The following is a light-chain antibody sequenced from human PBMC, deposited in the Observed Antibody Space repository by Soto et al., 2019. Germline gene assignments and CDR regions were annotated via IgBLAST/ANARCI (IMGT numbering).Light chain of an antibody. V-gene: IGKV3-15*01. CDR2: GAS. CDR1: QSVSSN. J-gene: IGKJ4*01. CDR3: QQYNSYPLT. Sequence: EIVMTQSPATLSVSPGERATLSCRASQSVSSNLAWYQKKPGQAPRLLIYGASTRATGIPARFSGSGSGTEFNLTISRLQSEDLATYECQQYNSYPLTFGGGTQVDIK.